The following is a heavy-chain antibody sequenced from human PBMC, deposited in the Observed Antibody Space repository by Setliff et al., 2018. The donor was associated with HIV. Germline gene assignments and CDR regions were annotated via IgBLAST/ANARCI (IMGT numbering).Heavy chain of an antibody. CDR3: ARGWICRGGSCYPHYYYYMDV. CDR2: IIPIFGTA. J-gene: IGHJ6*03. Sequence: ASVKVSCKASGGTFSSYAISWVRQAPGQGLEWMGGIIPIFGTANYAQKFQGRVTITADESTSTAYMELSSLRSDDTAVYYCARGWICRGGSCYPHYYYYMDVWGKGTTVTVSS. CDR1: GGTFSSYA. V-gene: IGHV1-69*13. D-gene: IGHD2-15*01.